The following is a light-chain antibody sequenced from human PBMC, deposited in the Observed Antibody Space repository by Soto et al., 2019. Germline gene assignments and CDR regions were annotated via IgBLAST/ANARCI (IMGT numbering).Light chain of an antibody. CDR1: RNIRNV. V-gene: IGKV1-6*01. CDR2: GAS. J-gene: IGKJ5*01. CDR3: LQDFNYTLT. Sequence: IKLTQSPPFLSASVGYIVTIIFRASRNIRNVLAWYQHAPGKDPKVLIYGASILHSGVPSRFSGSGSGTDFTLTISSLMPEDFATYYCLQDFNYTLTFGQGTRLEIK.